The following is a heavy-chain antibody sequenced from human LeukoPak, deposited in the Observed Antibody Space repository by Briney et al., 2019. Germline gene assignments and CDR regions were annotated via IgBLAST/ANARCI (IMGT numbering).Heavy chain of an antibody. CDR2: ISWNSGSI. CDR3: ARVGRRDGYNSL. V-gene: IGHV3-9*01. Sequence: GRSLRLSCAASGFTFDDYAMHWVRQAPGKGLKWVSGISWNSGSIGYADSVKGRFTISRDNAKNSLYLQMNSLRAEDTAVYYCARVGRRDGYNSLWGQGTLVTVSS. J-gene: IGHJ4*02. D-gene: IGHD5-24*01. CDR1: GFTFDDYA.